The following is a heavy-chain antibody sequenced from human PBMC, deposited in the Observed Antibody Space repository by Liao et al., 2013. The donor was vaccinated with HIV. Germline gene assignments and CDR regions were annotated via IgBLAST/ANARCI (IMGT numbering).Heavy chain of an antibody. J-gene: IGHJ5*02. Sequence: QVQLQESGPGLVKPSETLSLTCAVYGGSLSGYYWSWIRQPPGKGLEWVGGINHSGSTNYNPSLKSRVTMSIDTSKNQFSLKLSSVTAADTAVYYCAKVDQYYDYWSGYENWFDPWGQGTLVTVSS. CDR1: GGSLSGYY. CDR2: INHSGST. D-gene: IGHD3-3*01. V-gene: IGHV4-34*10. CDR3: AKVDQYYDYWSGYENWFDP.